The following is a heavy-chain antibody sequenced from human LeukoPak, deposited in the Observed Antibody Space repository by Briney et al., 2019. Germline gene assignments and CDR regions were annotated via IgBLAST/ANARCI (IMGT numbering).Heavy chain of an antibody. J-gene: IGHJ4*02. D-gene: IGHD4-17*01. CDR3: ARLSWDYGDYLDY. CDR1: GYSISSGYY. V-gene: IGHV4-38-2*01. CDR2: IYHSGST. Sequence: SETLSLTCAVSGYSISSGYYWGWIRQPPGKGLEWIGSIYHSGSTYYNPSLKSRVTISVDTSKNQFSLKLSSVTAAGTAVYYCARLSWDYGDYLDYWGQGTLVTVSS.